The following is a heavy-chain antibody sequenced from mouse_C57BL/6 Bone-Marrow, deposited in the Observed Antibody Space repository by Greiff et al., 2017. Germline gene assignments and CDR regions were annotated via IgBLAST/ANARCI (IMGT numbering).Heavy chain of an antibody. J-gene: IGHJ4*01. CDR3: ARPCGHAMDY. V-gene: IGHV1-81*01. CDR2: IYPRRGNT. CDR1: GYTFTSYG. Sequence: VQLVESGAELARPGASVKLSCKASGYTFTSYGISWVKQRTGQGLEWIGEIYPRRGNTYSNEKFKGKATLTADKSSSTAYMELRSLTSEDSAVYFCARPCGHAMDYWGQGTSVTVSS.